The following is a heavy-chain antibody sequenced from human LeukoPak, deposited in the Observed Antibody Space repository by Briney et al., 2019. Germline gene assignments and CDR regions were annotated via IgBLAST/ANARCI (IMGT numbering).Heavy chain of an antibody. J-gene: IGHJ4*02. CDR1: GGSISSYY. V-gene: IGHV4-59*01. Sequence: SETLSLTCTVSGGSISSYYWSWLRQPPGKGLEWIGYIYYSGSTNYNPSLKSRVTISVDTSKNQFSLKLSSVTAADTAVYYCARGHRSIDYWGQGTLVTVSS. CDR3: ARGHRSIDY. CDR2: IYYSGST.